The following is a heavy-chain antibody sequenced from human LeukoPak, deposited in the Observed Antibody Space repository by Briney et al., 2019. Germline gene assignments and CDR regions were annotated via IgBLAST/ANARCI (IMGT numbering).Heavy chain of an antibody. D-gene: IGHD7-27*01. CDR3: ARQTGEGYFDY. Sequence: SETLSLTCIVSGGSSSGFGYYWGWIRQPPGKGLEWIGSIYYSGSTYYNSSLKSRVTISGDTLKNQFSLKLTPVTAADTAVYYCARQTGEGYFDYWGQGTLVTVSS. CDR2: IYYSGST. J-gene: IGHJ4*02. V-gene: IGHV4-39*01. CDR1: GGSSSGFGYY.